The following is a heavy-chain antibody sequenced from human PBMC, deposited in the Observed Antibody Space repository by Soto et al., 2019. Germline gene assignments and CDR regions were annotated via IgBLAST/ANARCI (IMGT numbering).Heavy chain of an antibody. J-gene: IGHJ4*02. CDR3: ASISDHGGFDF. CDR1: GGSLSRWH. V-gene: IGHV4-34*01. Sequence: QVQLQQWGAGLLKPSETLSLTCAVYGGSLSRWHWSWVRQPPGKGLEWIGEINHGGSSKFKSSLTSRVSMSVDTSKNQFSLRLTSVTAADTAVYYCASISDHGGFDFWGQGILVTVSS. D-gene: IGHD1-20*01. CDR2: INHGGSS.